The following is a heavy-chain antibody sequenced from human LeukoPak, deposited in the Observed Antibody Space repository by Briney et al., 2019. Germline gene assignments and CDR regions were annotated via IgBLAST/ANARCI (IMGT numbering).Heavy chain of an antibody. Sequence: GGSLRLSCAASGFTFSSYSMNWVRQAPGKGLEWVSSISSSSSYIYYADSVKGRFTISRDNAKNSLYLQMNSPRAEDTAVYYCARDPVGATHYWGQGTLVTVSS. CDR2: ISSSSSYI. CDR3: ARDPVGATHY. J-gene: IGHJ4*02. V-gene: IGHV3-21*01. D-gene: IGHD1-26*01. CDR1: GFTFSSYS.